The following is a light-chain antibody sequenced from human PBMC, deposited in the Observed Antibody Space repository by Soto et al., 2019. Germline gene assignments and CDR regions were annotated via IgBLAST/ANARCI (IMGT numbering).Light chain of an antibody. V-gene: IGKV3-20*01. CDR1: QSVTNGH. CDR3: QQYGSSHPIS. Sequence: EIVLTQSPGTLSGSPVGIATVCFMASQSVTNGHLAWYQQRPGLPPRLLIYGASSRATGIPDRFSGSGSGTDFTLTISRLEPEDFAVYYCQQYGSSHPISFGQGTRLEI. CDR2: GAS. J-gene: IGKJ5*01.